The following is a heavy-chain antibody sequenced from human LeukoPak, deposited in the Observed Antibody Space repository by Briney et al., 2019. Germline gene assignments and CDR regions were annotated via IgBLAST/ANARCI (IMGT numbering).Heavy chain of an antibody. J-gene: IGHJ4*02. CDR1: GGSISSYY. CDR3: ARVVSGVDASDY. Sequence: SETLSLTCSVSGGSISSYYWSWIRQPPGKGLEWIGNIYYSGNTNYNPSLKSRVTISVDTSKNQFSLKLSSVTAADTAVYYCARVVSGVDASDYWGQGTLVTVSS. V-gene: IGHV4-59*12. CDR2: IYYSGNT. D-gene: IGHD2-8*01.